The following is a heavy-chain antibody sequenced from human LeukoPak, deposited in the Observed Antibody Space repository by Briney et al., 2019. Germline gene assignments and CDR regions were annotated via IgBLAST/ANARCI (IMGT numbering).Heavy chain of an antibody. D-gene: IGHD6-13*01. CDR1: GYTFTNFD. Sequence: ASVKVSCKASGYTFTNFDINWVRQATGQGLEWMGWMNPKTGNTGSAQKFQGRVTITTDESTSTAYMELSSLRSEDTAVYYCARGLSGAAAAGTVDYWGQGTLVTVSS. V-gene: IGHV1-8*01. CDR3: ARGLSGAAAAGTVDY. J-gene: IGHJ4*02. CDR2: MNPKTGNT.